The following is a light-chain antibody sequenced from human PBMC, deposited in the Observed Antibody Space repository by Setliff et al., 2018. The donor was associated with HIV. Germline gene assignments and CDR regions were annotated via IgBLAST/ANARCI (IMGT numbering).Light chain of an antibody. J-gene: IGLJ2*01. Sequence: QSALAQPAPVYGSSGQSITISCTGTSSDVGAYNYVSWYQQHPGKAPKLMIYDVSHWPSGVSNRFSGSKSGNTASLTISGLQAEDEDDYYCSSYTSSITVVFGGGTKFTVL. CDR1: SSDVGAYNY. V-gene: IGLV2-14*03. CDR3: SSYTSSITVV. CDR2: DVS.